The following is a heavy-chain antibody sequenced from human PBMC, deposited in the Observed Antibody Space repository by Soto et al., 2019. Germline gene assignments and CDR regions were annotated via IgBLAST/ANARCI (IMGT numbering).Heavy chain of an antibody. V-gene: IGHV1-69*12. CDR3: ARDRGDPLGMDV. CDR1: GGTFSSYA. Sequence: QVQLVQSGAEVKKPGSSVKVSCKASGGTFSSYAISWVRQAPGQGLEWMGGIIPIFGTANNAQKLQGRVTITADESTSSAYMELSSLRSEDTAVYYCARDRGDPLGMDVWGQGTTVTVSS. CDR2: IIPIFGTA. D-gene: IGHD3-10*01. J-gene: IGHJ6*02.